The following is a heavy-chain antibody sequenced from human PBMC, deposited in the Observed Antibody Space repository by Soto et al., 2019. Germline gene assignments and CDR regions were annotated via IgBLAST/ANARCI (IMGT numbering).Heavy chain of an antibody. Sequence: EVQLLESGGGLVQPGGSLRLSCAASGFTFSSYAMRWVRQAPGKGLEWVSAVSGSGGSTYYADSVKGRFTISRDNSKNTLYVQMNGLGAEDTAVYYCARRGPGTYFDYWGQGTRVTVSS. J-gene: IGHJ4*02. CDR1: GFTFSSYA. CDR2: VSGSGGST. D-gene: IGHD6-13*01. V-gene: IGHV3-23*01. CDR3: ARRGPGTYFDY.